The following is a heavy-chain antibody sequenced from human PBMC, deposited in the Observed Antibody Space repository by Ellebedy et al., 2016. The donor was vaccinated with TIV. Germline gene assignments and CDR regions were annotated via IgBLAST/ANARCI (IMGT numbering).Heavy chain of an antibody. CDR2: INHSGNT. D-gene: IGHD2-15*01. V-gene: IGHV4-34*01. CDR3: ARGLYCSGAGCSR. J-gene: IGHJ4*02. CDR1: GESFSGYY. Sequence: MPSETLSLTCAVYGESFSGYYWSWIRQPPGKGLEWIGEINHSGNTNYNPSLKSRVTISVDTSKNQFSLNLSSVTAADTAVYYCARGLYCSGAGCSRWGQGTLVTVSS.